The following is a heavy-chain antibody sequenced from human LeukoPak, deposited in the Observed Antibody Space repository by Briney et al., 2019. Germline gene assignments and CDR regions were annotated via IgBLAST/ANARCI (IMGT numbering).Heavy chain of an antibody. V-gene: IGHV1-46*01. Sequence: ASVTVSCTASGYSFTTYLIHWVRQAPGQGLEWMGEINNSSGGASYAQTFQGRVTMTRDTSTSTVYMELSSLRSEDTALYLCARDPANGKPDAFYICGEGTMVTVSS. J-gene: IGHJ3*02. CDR2: INNSSGGA. CDR3: ARDPANGKPDAFYI. CDR1: GYSFTTYL. D-gene: IGHD1-26*01.